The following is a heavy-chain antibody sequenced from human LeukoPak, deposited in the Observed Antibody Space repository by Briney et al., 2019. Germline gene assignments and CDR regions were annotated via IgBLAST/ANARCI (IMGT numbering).Heavy chain of an antibody. D-gene: IGHD2-2*02. CDR2: ISGSGGST. Sequence: PGGSLRLSCAASGFTFSSYAMSWVRQAPGKGLEWVSAISGSGGSTYYPDSAKGRFTISRDNSKNTLYLQMNSLRAEDTAVYYCAKDRGIVVVPAAIDYWGQGTLVTVSS. CDR1: GFTFSSYA. CDR3: AKDRGIVVVPAAIDY. V-gene: IGHV3-23*01. J-gene: IGHJ4*02.